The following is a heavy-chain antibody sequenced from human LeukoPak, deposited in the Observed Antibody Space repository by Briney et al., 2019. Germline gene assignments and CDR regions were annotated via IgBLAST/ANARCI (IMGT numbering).Heavy chain of an antibody. CDR3: ALFDYYGSGSYYNGNWFDP. J-gene: IGHJ5*02. CDR2: INPSGGST. V-gene: IGHV1-46*01. Sequence: ASVKVCCKASGYTFTSYYMHWERQAPGQGLEWMGIINPSGGSTSYAQKFQGRVTMTRDTSTSTVYMELSSLRSEDTAVYYCALFDYYGSGSYYNGNWFDPWGQGTLVTVSS. CDR1: GYTFTSYY. D-gene: IGHD3-10*01.